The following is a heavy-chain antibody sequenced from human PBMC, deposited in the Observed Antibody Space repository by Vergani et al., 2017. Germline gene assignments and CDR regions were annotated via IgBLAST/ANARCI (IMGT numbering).Heavy chain of an antibody. CDR3: IYRKTEGGTTGCFYPFDYYDYMDV. D-gene: IGHD1-7*01. J-gene: IGHJ6*03. CDR1: GFSLNTRGVS. Sequence: QITLKESGPTLVKPTQTLTLTCTFSGFSLNTRGVSVAWIRQPPGKALDWLALIYWNDDQHYSPSLNNRVTITKDTSKNQVVLTMTNMDYVDTGTYYCIYRKTEGGTTGCFYPFDYYDYMDVWGKGTTVTVSS. V-gene: IGHV2-5*04. CDR2: IYWNDDQ.